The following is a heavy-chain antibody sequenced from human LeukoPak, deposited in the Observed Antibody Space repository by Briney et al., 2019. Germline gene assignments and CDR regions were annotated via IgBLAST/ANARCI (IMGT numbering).Heavy chain of an antibody. CDR3: ARVRGIVATVNYFDY. V-gene: IGHV4-59*01. D-gene: IGHD5-12*01. J-gene: IGHJ4*02. CDR1: GGSLNTYY. Sequence: SETLSLPCTVSGGSLNTYYWNWIRQPPGKGLEWIGYIYSSGRTNYKPSLKSRVTISVDTSKNQFSLKLSSVTAADTAVYYCARVRGIVATVNYFDYWGQGTLVTVSS. CDR2: IYSSGRT.